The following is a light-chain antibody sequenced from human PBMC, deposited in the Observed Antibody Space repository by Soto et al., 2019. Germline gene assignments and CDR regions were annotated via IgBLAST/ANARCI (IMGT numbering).Light chain of an antibody. CDR3: QQYNNWPPYT. CDR2: GAS. Sequence: MTQSPSSVSASVGDRVTITCRASQGISSWLAWYQQKPGQAPRLLIYGASTLATGIPGRFSGSGSGTEFTLTISSLQSGDFAVYYCQQYNNWPPYTFGQGTKLEIK. CDR1: QGISSW. J-gene: IGKJ2*01. V-gene: IGKV3-15*01.